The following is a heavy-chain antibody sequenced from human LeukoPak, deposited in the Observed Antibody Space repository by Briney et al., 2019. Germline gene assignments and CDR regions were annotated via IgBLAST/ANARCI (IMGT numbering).Heavy chain of an antibody. V-gene: IGHV1-69*04. CDR1: GGTFSSYA. CDR3: ARDPFGVVISVRWFDP. Sequence: SVKVSCKASGGTFSSYAISWVRQAPGQGLEWMGRIIPILGIANYAQKFQGRVTITADKSTSTAYMELSSLRSEDTAVYCCARDPFGVVISVRWFDPWGQGTLVTVSS. CDR2: IIPILGIA. D-gene: IGHD3-3*01. J-gene: IGHJ5*02.